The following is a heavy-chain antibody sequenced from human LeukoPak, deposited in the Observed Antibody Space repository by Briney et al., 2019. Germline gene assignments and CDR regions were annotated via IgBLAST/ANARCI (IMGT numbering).Heavy chain of an antibody. V-gene: IGHV1-2*02. CDR2: INPNSGGT. J-gene: IGHJ5*02. CDR1: GYTFTGYY. Sequence: ASVKVSCKASGYTFTGYYMHWVRQAPGQGLEWMGWINPNSGGTNYAQKFQGRVTMTRDTSISTAYMELSRLRSDDTAVYYCARETIVATIVCSGGSCHNWFDPWGQGTLVTVSS. D-gene: IGHD2-15*01. CDR3: ARETIVATIVCSGGSCHNWFDP.